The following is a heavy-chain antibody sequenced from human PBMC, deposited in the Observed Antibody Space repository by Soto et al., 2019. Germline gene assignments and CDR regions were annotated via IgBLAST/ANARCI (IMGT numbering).Heavy chain of an antibody. J-gene: IGHJ6*02. Sequence: QVQLQQWGAGLLKPSETLSLTCAVYGGSFSGYYWSWIRQPPGKGLEWIGEINHSGSTNYNPSLKSRVTISVDTSKNQFSLKLSSVTAADTAVYYCARRGSGSPSYYYGMAVWGQGTTVTVSS. D-gene: IGHD3-10*01. CDR1: GGSFSGYY. CDR2: INHSGST. CDR3: ARRGSGSPSYYYGMAV. V-gene: IGHV4-34*01.